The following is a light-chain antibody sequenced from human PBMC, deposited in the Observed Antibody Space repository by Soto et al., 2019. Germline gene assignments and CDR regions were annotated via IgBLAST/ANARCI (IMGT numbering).Light chain of an antibody. CDR3: SSYAGSDNLV. Sequence: QSALTQPPSASGYPGQSVTISCTGTSSDVGGYNYVSWYQQHPGKAPKLMIYEVSQRPSGVPDRCSGSKSGNTASLTVSGLQAEDEADYYCSSYAGSDNLVFGGGTKLTVL. V-gene: IGLV2-8*01. CDR1: SSDVGGYNY. J-gene: IGLJ2*01. CDR2: EVS.